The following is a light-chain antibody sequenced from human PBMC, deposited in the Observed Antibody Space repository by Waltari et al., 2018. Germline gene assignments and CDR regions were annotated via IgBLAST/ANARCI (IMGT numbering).Light chain of an antibody. Sequence: DILLTQSPSTLSASVGDRVTITCRASQTITRWLAWYQQKPVKAPNLLIFEASSLANGVPSRFSGSGSGTEFTLSISSLQPDDFATYYCQQYNSYSPWTFGPGTKVEIK. V-gene: IGKV1-5*01. CDR3: QQYNSYSPWT. J-gene: IGKJ1*01. CDR2: EAS. CDR1: QTITRW.